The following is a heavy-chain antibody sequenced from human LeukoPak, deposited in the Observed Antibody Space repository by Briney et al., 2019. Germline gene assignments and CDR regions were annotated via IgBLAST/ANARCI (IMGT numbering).Heavy chain of an antibody. CDR2: IKQDGSER. Sequence: GGSLRLSCAASGFTFSSYWMSWVRRAPGKGLEWVAIIKQDGSERYYVDSVKGRFTISRDNAKNSLYLQMNSLRAEDTAVYYCARAGSSSWYICDWGRGTLVTVSS. J-gene: IGHJ4*02. CDR3: ARAGSSSWYICD. V-gene: IGHV3-7*03. D-gene: IGHD6-13*01. CDR1: GFTFSSYW.